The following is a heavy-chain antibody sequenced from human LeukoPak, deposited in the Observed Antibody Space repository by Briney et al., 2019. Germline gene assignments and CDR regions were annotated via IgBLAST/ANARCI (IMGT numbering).Heavy chain of an antibody. V-gene: IGHV3-23*01. D-gene: IGHD3-22*01. Sequence: GGSLRLSCAASGFTFSSYAMSWVRQAPGKGLEWVSAISGSGGSTYYADSVKGRFTISRDNSKNTLYLQMNSLRAEDTAVYYCAKGRGPESSDAEYFQHWGQGTLVTVSS. CDR2: ISGSGGST. CDR3: AKGRGPESSDAEYFQH. J-gene: IGHJ1*01. CDR1: GFTFSSYA.